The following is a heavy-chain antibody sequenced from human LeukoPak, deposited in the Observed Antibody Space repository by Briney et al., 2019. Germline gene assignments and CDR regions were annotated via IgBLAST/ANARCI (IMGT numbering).Heavy chain of an antibody. V-gene: IGHV4-30-2*01. J-gene: IGHJ4*02. CDR3: ARGSIAVAGPVDY. Sequence: SETLSLTCTVSGDSISSGDYYWSWIRQPPGKGLEWIGYIYQSGSTYYNPSLRSRVTISVDRSKNQFSLKLSSVTAADTAVYYCARGSIAVAGPVDYWGQGTLVTVSS. CDR2: IYQSGST. D-gene: IGHD6-19*01. CDR1: GDSISSGDYY.